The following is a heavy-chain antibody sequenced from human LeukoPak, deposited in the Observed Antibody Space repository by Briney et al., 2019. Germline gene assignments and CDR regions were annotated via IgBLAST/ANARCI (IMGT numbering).Heavy chain of an antibody. J-gene: IGHJ6*03. Sequence: ASVKVSCKVSGYTLTELSMHWVRQAPGQGLEWMGWMNPNSGNTGYAQKFQGRVTMTRNTSISTAYMELSSLRSEDTAVYYCARGPMVRGNGHYYMDVWGKGTRSPSP. D-gene: IGHD3-10*01. CDR2: MNPNSGNT. CDR3: ARGPMVRGNGHYYMDV. CDR1: GYTLTELS. V-gene: IGHV1-8*01.